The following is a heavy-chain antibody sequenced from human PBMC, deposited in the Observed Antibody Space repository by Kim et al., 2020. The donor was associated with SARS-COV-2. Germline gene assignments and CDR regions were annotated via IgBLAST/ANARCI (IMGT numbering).Heavy chain of an antibody. D-gene: IGHD5-12*01. CDR1: GGYISNNNYY. J-gene: IGHJ4*02. CDR3: AREQKRWLTTDY. V-gene: IGHV4-39*07. Sequence: SETLSLTCTVSGGYISNNNYYWGWIRQPPGKGLEWIGSIDYGGSTYCKPSLKSRVTISIDTSKNQFSLRLTSVTAADTAVYYCAREQKRWLTTDYWGQGTLVTVSS. CDR2: IDYGGST.